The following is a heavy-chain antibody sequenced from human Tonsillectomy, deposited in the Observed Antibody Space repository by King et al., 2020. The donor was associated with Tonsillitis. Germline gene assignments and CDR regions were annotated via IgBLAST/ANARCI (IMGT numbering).Heavy chain of an antibody. CDR1: GGSISSYS. J-gene: IGHJ4*02. Sequence: VQLQESGPGLVKPSETLSLTCTVSGGSISSYSWSWIRQPPGKGLEWIGYIFYSGSTNYNPSLKSRVTISVDTSKNQFSLKLSSVTAADTAVYYCARGGGICPWGGSGISYCDYWGQGPLVTVPS. CDR2: IFYSGST. D-gene: IGHD3-10*01. V-gene: IGHV4-59*01. CDR3: ARGGGICPWGGSGISYCDY.